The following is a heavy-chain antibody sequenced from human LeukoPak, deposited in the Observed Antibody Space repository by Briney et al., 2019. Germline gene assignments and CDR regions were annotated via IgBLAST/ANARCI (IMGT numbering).Heavy chain of an antibody. V-gene: IGHV4-59*05. J-gene: IGHJ4*02. D-gene: IGHD5-12*01. CDR1: GGSISYYY. Sequence: SETLSLTCTVSGGSISYYYWSWIRQSPGKGLEWIGSIYYSGSTYYNPSLKSRVTISVDTSKNQFSLKLSSVTAADTAVYYCARPSYGGYSGYDPSNYFDYWGQGTLVTVSS. CDR3: ARPSYGGYSGYDPSNYFDY. CDR2: IYYSGST.